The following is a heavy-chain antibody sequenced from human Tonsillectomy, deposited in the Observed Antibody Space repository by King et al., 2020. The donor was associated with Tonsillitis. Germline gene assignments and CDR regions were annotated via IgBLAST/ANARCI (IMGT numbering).Heavy chain of an antibody. CDR2: ISGSGGST. D-gene: IGHD1-26*01. CDR1: GFTFSSYD. CDR3: AKTYSGSYYSRGAFDI. J-gene: IGHJ3*02. V-gene: IGHV3-23*04. Sequence: QLVQSGGGLVQPGGSLRLSCAVSGFTFSSYDMSWVRQAPGKGLEWVSTISGSGGSTYYGDSVKGRFTISRDNSKNTLYLQMNSVRAEDTAVYYCAKTYSGSYYSRGAFDIWGQGTMVTVSS.